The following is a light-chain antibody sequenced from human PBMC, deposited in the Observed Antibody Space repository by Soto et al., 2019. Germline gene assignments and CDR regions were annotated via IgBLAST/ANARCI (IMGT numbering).Light chain of an antibody. Sequence: EIVLTQSPATLXXXPXXXXXXXXAASPSVTNFLAWYQQKPGQAPRLLIYGAFNRATGIPARFSGSGSGTDFTLTISSLEPEDSAVYYCQQRNVWPPVTFGQGTRLEIK. CDR3: QQRNVWPPVT. CDR1: PSVTNF. V-gene: IGKV3-11*01. CDR2: GAF. J-gene: IGKJ5*01.